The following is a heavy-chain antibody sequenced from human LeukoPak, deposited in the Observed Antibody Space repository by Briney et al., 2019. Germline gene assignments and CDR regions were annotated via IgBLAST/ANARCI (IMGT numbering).Heavy chain of an antibody. CDR1: GFTFGSYA. CDR2: ISYDGSNK. CDR3: ARQRTVAGTGFDY. D-gene: IGHD6-19*01. Sequence: PGGSLRLSCAASGFTFGSYAMHWVRQAPGKGLEWVAVISYDGSNKYYADSVKGRFTISRDNSKNTLYLQMNSLRAEDTAVYYCARQRTVAGTGFDYWGQGTLVTVSS. V-gene: IGHV3-30*01. J-gene: IGHJ4*02.